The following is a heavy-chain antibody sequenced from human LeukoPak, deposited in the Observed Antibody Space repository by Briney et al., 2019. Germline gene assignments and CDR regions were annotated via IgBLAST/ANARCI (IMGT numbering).Heavy chain of an antibody. D-gene: IGHD6-19*01. CDR2: IYHSGST. CDR1: GYPIRSGYY. Sequence: PSETLSLTCTVSGYPIRSGYYWGWIRQPPGKGLEWIGTIYHSGSTYYNPSLKSRVTISMGTSNNQFSLRLNSATAADTAVYYCARMDSLTVAGPAGYWGQGTLVTVSS. V-gene: IGHV4-38-2*02. CDR3: ARMDSLTVAGPAGY. J-gene: IGHJ4*02.